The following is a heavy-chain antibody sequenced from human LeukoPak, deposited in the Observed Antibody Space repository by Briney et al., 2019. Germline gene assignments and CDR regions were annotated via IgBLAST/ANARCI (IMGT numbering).Heavy chain of an antibody. CDR1: GCTVSSSS. Sequence: AGGSLRLSCAASGCTVSSSSMNWVRLGPGKGLEWVSVISSDGNTYYADSVKGRFTISRDTSRNTLYLQMHSLRAEDTAVYYCARLISTSSSRFSDYWGQGTLVTVSS. D-gene: IGHD6-6*01. V-gene: IGHV3-53*01. J-gene: IGHJ4*02. CDR2: ISSDGNT. CDR3: ARLISTSSSRFSDY.